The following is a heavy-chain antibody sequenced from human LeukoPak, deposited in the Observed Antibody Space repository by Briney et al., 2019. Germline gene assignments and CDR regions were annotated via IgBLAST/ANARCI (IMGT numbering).Heavy chain of an antibody. V-gene: IGHV3-23*01. CDR3: AKWGDYDVLTGYYDSDY. D-gene: IGHD3-9*01. J-gene: IGHJ4*02. Sequence: GGSLRLSCAASGFTFSSYAMSWVRQAPGKGLEWVSAISGSGGGTYYADSVKGRFTISRDNSKNTLYLQMNSLSAEDTAIYYCAKWGDYDVLTGYYDSDYWGQGTLVTVSS. CDR1: GFTFSSYA. CDR2: ISGSGGGT.